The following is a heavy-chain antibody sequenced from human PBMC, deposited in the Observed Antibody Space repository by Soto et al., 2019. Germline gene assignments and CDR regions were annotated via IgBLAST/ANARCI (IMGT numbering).Heavy chain of an antibody. CDR2: LSSDGFGT. D-gene: IGHD3-16*01. J-gene: IGHJ4*02. CDR3: ARDLGGPDY. Sequence: GGSLRLSCAASGFTLSAYWMHWVRQAPGRGLEWVSRLSSDGFGTAYADSVKGRFHISRDNARNTLFLQMNGLRAEDTAVYYCARDLGGPDYWGRGTLLTVSS. V-gene: IGHV3-74*03. CDR1: GFTLSAYW.